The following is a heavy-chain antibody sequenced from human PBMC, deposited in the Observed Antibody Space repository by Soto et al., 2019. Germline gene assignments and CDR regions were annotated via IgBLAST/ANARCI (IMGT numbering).Heavy chain of an antibody. J-gene: IGHJ5*02. CDR1: GFTFSGSA. CDR2: IRSKANSYAT. D-gene: IGHD1-7*01. Sequence: EVQLVESGGGLVQPGGSLKLSCAASGFTFSGSAMHWVRQASGKGLEWVGRIRSKANSYATAYAASVKGRFTISRDDSKITAYLQMNSLKTEDTAVYYCTRHDITGTIPNWFDPWGQGTLVTVSS. CDR3: TRHDITGTIPNWFDP. V-gene: IGHV3-73*01.